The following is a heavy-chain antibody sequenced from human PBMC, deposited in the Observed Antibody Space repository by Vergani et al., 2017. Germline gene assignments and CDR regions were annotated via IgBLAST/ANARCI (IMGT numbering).Heavy chain of an antibody. Sequence: QMQLVQSGPEVKKPGTSVKVSCKASGFTFTSSAVQWVRQARGQRLEWIGWIVVGSGNTNYAQKFQERVTITRDMSTSTAYMELSSLRSEDTAVYYCARSSEGYSGSYYGDYYYYGMDVWGQGTTVTVSS. CDR1: GFTFTSSA. CDR2: IVVGSGNT. J-gene: IGHJ6*02. V-gene: IGHV1-58*01. CDR3: ARSSEGYSGSYYGDYYYYGMDV. D-gene: IGHD1-26*01.